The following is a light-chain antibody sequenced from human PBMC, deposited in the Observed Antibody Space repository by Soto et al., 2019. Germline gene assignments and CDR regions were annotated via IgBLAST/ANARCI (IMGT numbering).Light chain of an antibody. J-gene: IGKJ4*01. V-gene: IGKV3D-15*01. CDR2: GAS. CDR1: QSVSSN. CDR3: QQYNTWPLT. Sequence: EIVMTQSPATLSVSPGERDTLSCRASQSVSSNLAWYQQKPGQAPRLLIYGASTRAAGIPARFSGSGSGTEFTLTISSLQSEDFAVYYCQQYNTWPLTFGGGTKVEIK.